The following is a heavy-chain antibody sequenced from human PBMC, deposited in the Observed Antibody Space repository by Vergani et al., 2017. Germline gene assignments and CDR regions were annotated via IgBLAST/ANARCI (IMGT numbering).Heavy chain of an antibody. V-gene: IGHV3-7*03. CDR1: GGSFSGYY. CDR3: ARAEGIQLWFSLFDY. Sequence: VQLQQWGAGLLKPSETLSLTCAVYGGSFSGYYWSWIRQPPGKGLEWVANIKQDGSEKYYVDSVKGRFTITRDNAKNSLYLQMNSLRAEDTAVYYCARAEGIQLWFSLFDYWGQGTLVTVSS. J-gene: IGHJ4*02. D-gene: IGHD5-18*01. CDR2: IKQDGSEK.